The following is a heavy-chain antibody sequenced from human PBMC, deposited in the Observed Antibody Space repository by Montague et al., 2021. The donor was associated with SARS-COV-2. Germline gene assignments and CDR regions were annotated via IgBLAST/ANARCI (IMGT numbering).Heavy chain of an antibody. CDR3: ARGRLDSSGYYYDY. D-gene: IGHD3-22*01. CDR1: EFTFSSYD. V-gene: IGHV3-13*01. Sequence: SLRLSCAASEFTFSSYDMHWVRQATGKGLEWVSAIGTAGDTYYPGSVKGRFTISRENAKNSLYLQMNSLRAGDTAVYYCARGRLDSSGYYYDYWGQGTLVTVSS. J-gene: IGHJ4*02. CDR2: IGTAGDT.